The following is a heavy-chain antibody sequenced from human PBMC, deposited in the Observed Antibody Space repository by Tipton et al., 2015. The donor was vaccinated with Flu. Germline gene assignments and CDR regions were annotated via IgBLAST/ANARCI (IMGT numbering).Heavy chain of an antibody. J-gene: IGHJ4*02. V-gene: IGHV4-38-2*02. CDR2: IYQSGST. CDR1: GDSIFRGYY. CDR3: ARAHGSGSPEGRAFES. D-gene: IGHD1-26*01. Sequence: GLVKPSETLSLTCTVSGDSIFRGYYWDWIRKSPGKGLEWIGRIYQSGSTDYNPSLKSRVIMSVDMSNNQFSVRLSSVTAEDTAVYYCARAHGSGSPEGRAFESWGQGILVTVSS.